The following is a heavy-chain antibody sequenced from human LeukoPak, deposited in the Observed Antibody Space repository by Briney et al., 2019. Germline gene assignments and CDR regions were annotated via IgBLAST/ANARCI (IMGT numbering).Heavy chain of an antibody. CDR2: INHSGST. CDR1: GGSFSGYY. J-gene: IGHJ4*02. Sequence: SETLSLTCAVYGGSFSGYYWSWIRQPPGKGLEGIGEINHSGSTNYNPSLQSRVTISVDTSKNQFSLKLSSVTAADTAVYYCARGPKIHFWSGYYSARFDYWGQGTLVTVSS. V-gene: IGHV4-34*01. D-gene: IGHD3-3*02. CDR3: ARGPKIHFWSGYYSARFDY.